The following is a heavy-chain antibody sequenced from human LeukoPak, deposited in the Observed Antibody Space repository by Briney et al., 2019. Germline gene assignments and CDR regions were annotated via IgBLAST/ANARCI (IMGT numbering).Heavy chain of an antibody. CDR3: ATVDYYDNK. J-gene: IGHJ4*02. CDR1: GYTFTSYG. D-gene: IGHD3-22*01. Sequence: ASVKVSCKASGYTFTSYGISWVRQAPGQGLEWMGIINPSGGSTSYAQKFQGRVTMTRDTSTSTVYMELSSLRSEDTAVYYCATVDYYDNKWGQGTLVTVSS. V-gene: IGHV1-46*01. CDR2: INPSGGST.